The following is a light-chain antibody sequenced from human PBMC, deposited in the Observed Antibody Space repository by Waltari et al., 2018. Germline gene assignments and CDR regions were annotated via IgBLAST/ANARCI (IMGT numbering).Light chain of an antibody. J-gene: IGLJ2*01. CDR3: ATWDNSLRNVV. CDR1: GSNIGTYY. Sequence: QSVLTQPPSVSAAPGQKVTISCSGSGSNIGTYYVSWYHQLPGAAPKLLIYDNNKRPSGIPDRFSASKSGTSATLAITGLQIGDEADYYCATWDNSLRNVVFGGGTKLTVL. CDR2: DNN. V-gene: IGLV1-51*01.